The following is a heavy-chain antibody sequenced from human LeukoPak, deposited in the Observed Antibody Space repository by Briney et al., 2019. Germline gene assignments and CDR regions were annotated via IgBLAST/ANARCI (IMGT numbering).Heavy chain of an antibody. CDR1: GYSFTSYW. D-gene: IGHD3-10*01. J-gene: IGHJ6*04. Sequence: GESLKFSCKGSGYSFTSYWISWVRQMPGKGLEWMGRIDPSDSYTNYSPSFQGHVTISADKSISTAYLQWSSLKASDTAMYYCARHGYYGSGSYYNVHYGMDVWGKGTTVTVSS. CDR2: IDPSDSYT. V-gene: IGHV5-10-1*01. CDR3: ARHGYYGSGSYYNVHYGMDV.